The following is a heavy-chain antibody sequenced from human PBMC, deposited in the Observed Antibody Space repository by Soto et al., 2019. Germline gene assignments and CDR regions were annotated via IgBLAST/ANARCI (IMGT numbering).Heavy chain of an antibody. CDR2: TSYDGSKK. CDR3: ARQDLRYFDWLSDY. V-gene: IGHV3-30-3*01. Sequence: QVQLVESGGGVVQPGRSLRLSCAASGFTFSSYAMHWVRQAPGKGPQWVAITSYDGSKKYYADSVKGRFTISRDNSKNTLYLQMNSLRAEDTAVYYCARQDLRYFDWLSDYWGQGTLVTVSS. CDR1: GFTFSSYA. D-gene: IGHD3-9*01. J-gene: IGHJ4*02.